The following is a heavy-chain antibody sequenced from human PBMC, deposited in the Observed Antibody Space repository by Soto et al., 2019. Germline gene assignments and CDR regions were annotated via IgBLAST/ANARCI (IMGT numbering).Heavy chain of an antibody. J-gene: IGHJ6*02. CDR2: IVPLLGTT. D-gene: IGHD4-17*01. V-gene: IGHV1-69*06. CDR3: ATPGLRQPHNVSTYRGMDV. Sequence: QVQLVQSGAEVKKPGSSLKVSCKASGGTFIIYVISWVRQAPGQGLEWMGGIVPLLGTTYNEERFQARLTMTAQKSTQTAYMELNRLRSEATAVYYCATPGLRQPHNVSTYRGMDVWGQGHTVNVSS. CDR1: GGTFIIYV.